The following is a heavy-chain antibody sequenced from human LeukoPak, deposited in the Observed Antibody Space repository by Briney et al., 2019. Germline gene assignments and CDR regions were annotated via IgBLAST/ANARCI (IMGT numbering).Heavy chain of an antibody. CDR1: GGSISSYY. CDR3: AAGYSSSWYGWDAFDI. Sequence: SETLSLTCTVSGGSISSYYWSWIRQPPGKGLEWIGYIYYSGGTNYNPSLKSRVTISVDTSKNQFSLKLSSVTAADTAVYYCAAGYSSSWYGWDAFDIWGQGTMVTVSS. J-gene: IGHJ3*02. V-gene: IGHV4-59*08. CDR2: IYYSGGT. D-gene: IGHD6-13*01.